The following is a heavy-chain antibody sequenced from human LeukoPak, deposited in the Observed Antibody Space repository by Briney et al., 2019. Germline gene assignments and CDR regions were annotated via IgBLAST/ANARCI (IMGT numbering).Heavy chain of an antibody. CDR3: ARGIRDGYNSNYYFDY. J-gene: IGHJ4*02. D-gene: IGHD5-24*01. CDR1: GFTVSSNY. CDR2: IYSGGST. Sequence: GGSLRLSCAASGFTVSSNYMSWVRQAPGKGLEWVSVIYSGGSTYYADSVKGRFTISRDNSKNTLYLQMNSLRAEDTAVYYCARGIRDGYNSNYYFDYWGQGTLVTVSS. V-gene: IGHV3-66*01.